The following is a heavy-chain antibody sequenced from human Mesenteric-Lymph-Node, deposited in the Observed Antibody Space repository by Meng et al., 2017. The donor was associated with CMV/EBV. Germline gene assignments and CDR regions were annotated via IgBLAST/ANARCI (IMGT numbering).Heavy chain of an antibody. CDR2: INPNSGGT. CDR3: ARGRSSDFWRTPRL. V-gene: IGHV1-2*02. CDR1: GYTFTGYY. J-gene: IGHJ4*02. D-gene: IGHD3-3*01. Sequence: ASVKVSCKASGYTFTGYYMHWVRQAPGQGLEWMGWINPNSGGTNYAQKLQGRVTMTTDTSTSTAYMELRSLRSDDTAVYYCARGRSSDFWRTPRLWGQGTLVTVSS.